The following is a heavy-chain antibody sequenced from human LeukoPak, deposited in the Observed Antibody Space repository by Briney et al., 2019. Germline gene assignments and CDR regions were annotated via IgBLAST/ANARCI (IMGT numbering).Heavy chain of an antibody. V-gene: IGHV3-15*04. D-gene: IGHD1-7*01. CDR3: TTDEDWNYARKDV. CDR2: TVSEIDGGTT. CDR1: GFTFSSYS. Sequence: GGSLRLSCAASGFTFSSYSMNWVRQVPGKGLEWVGQTVSEIDGGTTDYATPVKGRFTISRDDSKSTLYLQMNSLKIEDTAVYYCTTDEDWNYARKDVWGQGATVIVSS. J-gene: IGHJ6*02.